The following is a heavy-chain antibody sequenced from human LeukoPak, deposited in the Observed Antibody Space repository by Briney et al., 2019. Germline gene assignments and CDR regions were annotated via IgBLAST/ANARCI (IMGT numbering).Heavy chain of an antibody. CDR2: INPSGGST. Sequence: ASVKVSCKASGYTFTSYGISWVRQAPGQGLEWMGIINPSGGSTSYAQKFQGRVTMTRDTSTSTVYMELSSLRSEDTAVYYCARWGGSGSYQIDYWGQGTLVTVSS. J-gene: IGHJ4*02. V-gene: IGHV1-46*01. D-gene: IGHD1-26*01. CDR3: ARWGGSGSYQIDY. CDR1: GYTFTSYG.